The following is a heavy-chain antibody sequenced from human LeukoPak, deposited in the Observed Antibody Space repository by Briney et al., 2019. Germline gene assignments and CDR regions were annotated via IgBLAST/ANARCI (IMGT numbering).Heavy chain of an antibody. Sequence: PGRSLRLSCAASGFTFSSYGMHWVRQAPGKGLEWVAVIWYDGSNKYYADSVKGRFTISRDNSKNTLYLQMNSLRAEDTAVYYCAREYVGYCSGGSCYSGPRGFDYWGLGTLVTVSS. CDR2: IWYDGSNK. J-gene: IGHJ4*02. D-gene: IGHD2-15*01. CDR3: AREYVGYCSGGSCYSGPRGFDY. V-gene: IGHV3-33*01. CDR1: GFTFSSYG.